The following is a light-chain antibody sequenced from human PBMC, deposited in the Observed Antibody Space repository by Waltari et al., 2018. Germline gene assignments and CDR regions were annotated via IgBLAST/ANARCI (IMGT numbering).Light chain of an antibody. CDR2: DDS. V-gene: IGLV3-21*02. Sequence: SYLLTQPPSVSVAPGQTARITCGGDNIGTKSVHWYQQKAGQAPVMVVYDDSDRPTGIPERVSGSNSGNTAARTISRVEAGDEADYYCQVWDSHSNHVVFGGGTKVTVL. CDR1: NIGTKS. J-gene: IGLJ2*01. CDR3: QVWDSHSNHVV.